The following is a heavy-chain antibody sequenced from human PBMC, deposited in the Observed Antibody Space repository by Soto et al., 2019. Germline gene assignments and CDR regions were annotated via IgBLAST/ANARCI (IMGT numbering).Heavy chain of an antibody. CDR1: GYTLTELS. Sequence: ASVKVSCKVSGYTLTELSMHWVRQAPGKGLEWMGGFDPEDGETIYAQKFQGRVTMAEDTSTDTAYMELSSLRSEDTAVYYCANSPSTVDPFDPWGQGTLVTVSS. CDR2: FDPEDGET. V-gene: IGHV1-24*01. D-gene: IGHD4-17*01. J-gene: IGHJ5*02. CDR3: ANSPSTVDPFDP.